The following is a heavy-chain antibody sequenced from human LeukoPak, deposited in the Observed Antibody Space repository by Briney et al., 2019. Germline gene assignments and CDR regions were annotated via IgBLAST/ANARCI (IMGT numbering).Heavy chain of an antibody. CDR3: VRLIKKVVNIYCKSFDY. Sequence: SETLSLTCTVSGGSISSATYYWVWIRQPPGKGLEWIASIFYSGSTYYNPSLKSRVTISLDTSMNQFSLKLSSVTASDTAVYYCVRLIKKVVNIYCKSFDYWGQGTLVTVSS. CDR1: GGSISSATYY. V-gene: IGHV4-39*01. D-gene: IGHD3-16*02. J-gene: IGHJ4*02. CDR2: IFYSGST.